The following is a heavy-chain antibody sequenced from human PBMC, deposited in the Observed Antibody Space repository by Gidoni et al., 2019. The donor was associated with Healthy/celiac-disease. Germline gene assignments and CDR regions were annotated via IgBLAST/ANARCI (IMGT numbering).Heavy chain of an antibody. D-gene: IGHD3-22*01. CDR2: ISSSSSYI. Sequence: EVQLVESGGGLVKPGGSLRLSCAASGFTFSSYSMNWVRQAPGKGLEWVSYISSSSSYIYYADSVKGRFTISRDNAKNSLYLQMNSLRAEDTAVYYCARGFRFLDSSGYGYYFDYWGQGTLVTVSS. CDR3: ARGFRFLDSSGYGYYFDY. V-gene: IGHV3-21*01. CDR1: GFTFSSYS. J-gene: IGHJ4*02.